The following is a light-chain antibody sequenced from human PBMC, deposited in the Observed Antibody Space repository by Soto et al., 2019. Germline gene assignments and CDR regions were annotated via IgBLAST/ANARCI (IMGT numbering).Light chain of an antibody. CDR2: DAS. CDR3: QQRRDWPPWT. CDR1: VTIGNY. J-gene: IGKJ1*01. Sequence: ELVLTQSPATLSLSPGERATLSCRARVTIGNYLAWYQQRPGQAPRLLIYDASNRATGIPARFSGSGSETDFTLTISSLEPEDFAVYYCQQRRDWPPWTFGQGTRVELK. V-gene: IGKV3-11*01.